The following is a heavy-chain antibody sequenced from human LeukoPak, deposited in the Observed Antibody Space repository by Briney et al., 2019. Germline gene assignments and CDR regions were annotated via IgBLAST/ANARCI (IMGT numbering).Heavy chain of an antibody. D-gene: IGHD6-19*01. Sequence: ASVKVSCKASGYTFTSYAMHWVRQAPGQRLEWMGWINAGNGNTKYSQKFQGRVTITRDTSASTAYMELSSLRSEDTAVYCCARRSSGWYGGDFDYWGQGTLVTVSS. CDR2: INAGNGNT. CDR3: ARRSSGWYGGDFDY. V-gene: IGHV1-3*01. J-gene: IGHJ4*02. CDR1: GYTFTSYA.